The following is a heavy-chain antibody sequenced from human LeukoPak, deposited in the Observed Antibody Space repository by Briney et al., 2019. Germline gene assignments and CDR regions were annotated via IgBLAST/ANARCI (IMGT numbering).Heavy chain of an antibody. J-gene: IGHJ4*02. CDR1: GFTFSGYA. Sequence: GGSLRLSCATSGFTFSGYAMNWVRQAPGKGLEWVSSISSSSSYIYYADSVKGRFTISRDNAKNSLYLQMNSLRAEDTAVYYCARTYDSSGYYPYYFDYWGQGTLVTVSS. CDR2: ISSSSSYI. D-gene: IGHD3-22*01. V-gene: IGHV3-21*01. CDR3: ARTYDSSGYYPYYFDY.